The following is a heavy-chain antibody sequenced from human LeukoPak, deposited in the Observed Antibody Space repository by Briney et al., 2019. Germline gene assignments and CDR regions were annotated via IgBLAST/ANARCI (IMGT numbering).Heavy chain of an antibody. V-gene: IGHV1-2*02. J-gene: IGHJ5*02. D-gene: IGHD3-10*01. Sequence: GASEKVSCKASGYTFTGYYMHWVRQAPGQGLEWMGWINPNSGGTNYAQKFQGRVTMTRDTSISTAYMELSRLRSDDTAVYYCARDLPYGSGSYSGFDPWGQGTLVTVSS. CDR2: INPNSGGT. CDR3: ARDLPYGSGSYSGFDP. CDR1: GYTFTGYY.